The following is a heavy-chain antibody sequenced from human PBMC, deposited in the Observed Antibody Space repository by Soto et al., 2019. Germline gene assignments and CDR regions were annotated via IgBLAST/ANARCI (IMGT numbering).Heavy chain of an antibody. CDR3: ARGRGSGSDIY. CDR1: DSSSVAIA. J-gene: IGHJ4*02. CDR2: ISSGGATN. V-gene: IGHV3-48*04. D-gene: IGHD3-10*01. Sequence: GGSLDSPVQPLDSSSVAIACTGSARLQVRGLEWISYISSGGATNYYADSVKGRFTISRDDAKNSLYLQMYSLRREDTAVYYCARGRGSGSDIYLGQGTLVTVSS.